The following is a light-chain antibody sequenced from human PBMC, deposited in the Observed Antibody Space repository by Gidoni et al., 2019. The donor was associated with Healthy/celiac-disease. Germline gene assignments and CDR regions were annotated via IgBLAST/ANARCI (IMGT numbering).Light chain of an antibody. J-gene: IGKJ4*01. CDR1: QGISSD. CDR3: QQLHSYSLT. V-gene: IGKV1-9*01. CDR2: AAS. Sequence: IELTQSPSSLSASVGDRVTITCRARQGISSDLAWYQQKPGKAPKLLIYAASTLQRGVPSRFSVSGSGTDSTLTISSLHPEDFATYYCQQLHSYSLTFGRGTKVEIK.